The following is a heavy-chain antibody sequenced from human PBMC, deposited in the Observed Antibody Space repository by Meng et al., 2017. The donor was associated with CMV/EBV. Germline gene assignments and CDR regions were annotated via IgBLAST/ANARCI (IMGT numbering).Heavy chain of an antibody. CDR2: IIPIFGTA. J-gene: IGHJ4*02. D-gene: IGHD2-2*01. Sequence: SVKVSCKASGGTFSSYAISWVRQAPGQGLEWMGGIIPIFGTANYAQKFQGRVTITTDESTSTAYMELSSLRSEDTAVYYCARDSGAELGYCSSTSCYLGYWGQGTLVTVSS. CDR3: ARDSGAELGYCSSTSCYLGY. V-gene: IGHV1-69*05. CDR1: GGTFSSYA.